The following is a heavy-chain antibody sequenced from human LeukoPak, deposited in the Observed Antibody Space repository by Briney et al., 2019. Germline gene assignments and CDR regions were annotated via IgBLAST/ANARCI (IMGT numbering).Heavy chain of an antibody. CDR3: TTDGIYCSGTRCYGGLFDP. Sequence: GGSLRLSCAASGFTFSKGWMNWVGQARGKGVEGVGRIKRKLEGEKSDYAAPVKGSFTISRHDSKNTLYLQMRSLKTEDTAVYFCTTDGIYCSGTRCYGGLFDPWGQGTLVTVSS. V-gene: IGHV3-15*01. CDR1: GFTFSKGW. D-gene: IGHD2-2*01. J-gene: IGHJ5*02. CDR2: IKRKLEGEKS.